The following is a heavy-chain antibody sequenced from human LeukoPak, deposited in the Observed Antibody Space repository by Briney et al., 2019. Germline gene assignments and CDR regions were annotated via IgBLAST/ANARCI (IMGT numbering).Heavy chain of an antibody. CDR3: ARGRAYYDFWRAPRSKEYYYGMDV. V-gene: IGHV1-69*04. CDR2: IIPILGIA. D-gene: IGHD3-3*01. J-gene: IGHJ6*02. CDR1: GGTFSSYA. Sequence: GASVKVSCKASGGTFSSYAISWVRQAPGQGLEWMGRIIPILGIANYAQKFQGRVTITADKSTSTAYMELSSLRSEDTAVYYCARGRAYYDFWRAPRSKEYYYGMDVWGQGTTVTVSS.